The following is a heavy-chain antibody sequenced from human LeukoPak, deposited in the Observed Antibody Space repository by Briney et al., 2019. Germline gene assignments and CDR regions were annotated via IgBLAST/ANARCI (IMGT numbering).Heavy chain of an antibody. CDR1: GFTFSSYS. Sequence: GGSLRLSCAASGFTFSSYSMNWVRQAPGKGLGWVSPISSSSSYIYYADSVKGRFTISRDNAKNSLYLQMNSLRAEDTAVYYCARDGSGSYYLTNWFDPWGQGTLVTVSS. CDR3: ARDGSGSYYLTNWFDP. V-gene: IGHV3-21*01. D-gene: IGHD3-10*01. J-gene: IGHJ5*02. CDR2: ISSSSSYI.